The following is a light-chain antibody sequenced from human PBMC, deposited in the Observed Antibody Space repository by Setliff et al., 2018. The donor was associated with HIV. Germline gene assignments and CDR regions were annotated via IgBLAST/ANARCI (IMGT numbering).Light chain of an antibody. J-gene: IGLJ1*01. Sequence: QSVLTQPPSASGTPGQRVTISCSGSSSNIGSNHVYWYQQLPGTTPKLLIYRNNQQPSGVPDRFSGSKSGTSASLAISGLRSEDEADYFCAAWDDSLSGSYVFGSGTKVTVL. CDR2: RNN. V-gene: IGLV1-47*01. CDR1: SSNIGSNH. CDR3: AAWDDSLSGSYV.